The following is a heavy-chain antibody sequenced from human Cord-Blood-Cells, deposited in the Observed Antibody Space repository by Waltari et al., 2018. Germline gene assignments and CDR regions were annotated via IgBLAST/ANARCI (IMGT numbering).Heavy chain of an antibody. CDR2: NNPNSGGT. V-gene: IGHV1-2*02. CDR3: ARREGGSGSYWFDP. Sequence: QVQLVQSGAEVKKPGASVKVSCKASGYTFTAYYISWVRQAPGQGLEWMGWNNPNSGGTNYAQKFQGRVTMTRDTSISTAYMELSRLRSDDTAVYYCARREGGSGSYWFDPWGQGTLVTVSS. D-gene: IGHD3-10*01. J-gene: IGHJ5*02. CDR1: GYTFTAYY.